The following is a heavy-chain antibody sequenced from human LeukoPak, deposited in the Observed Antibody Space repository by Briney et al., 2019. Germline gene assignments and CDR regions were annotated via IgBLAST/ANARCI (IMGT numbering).Heavy chain of an antibody. V-gene: IGHV3-23*01. D-gene: IGHD6-19*01. CDR2: ISGSGGNT. J-gene: IGHJ4*02. CDR1: GFTFSSYG. CDR3: AKSGSVWYYFDY. Sequence: PGGSLRLSCVDSGFTFSSYGMSWVRQAPGKGLEWVSAISGSGGNTEYADSVKGRFTISRDNSNDTLYLQMNSLRAEDTAVYYCAKSGSVWYYFDYWGQGNLVTVSS.